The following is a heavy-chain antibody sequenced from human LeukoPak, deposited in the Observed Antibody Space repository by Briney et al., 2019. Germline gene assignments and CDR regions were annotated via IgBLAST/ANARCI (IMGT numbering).Heavy chain of an antibody. CDR2: IIPIFGTA. D-gene: IGHD3-22*01. J-gene: IGHJ4*02. CDR3: ARAGEGYYDSSGYYYDFDY. V-gene: IGHV1-69*13. Sequence: GASVKVSCKASGGTFSSYAISWVQQAPGQGLEWMGGIIPIFGTANYAQKFQGRVTITADESTSTAYMELSSLRSEDTAVYYCARAGEGYYDSSGYYYDFDYWGQGTLVTVSS. CDR1: GGTFSSYA.